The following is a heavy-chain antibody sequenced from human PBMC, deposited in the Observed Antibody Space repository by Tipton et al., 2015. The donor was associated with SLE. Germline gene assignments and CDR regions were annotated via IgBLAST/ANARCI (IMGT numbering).Heavy chain of an antibody. CDR2: IKQEGSEK. CDR3: ARDYERTRGGTDASDI. CDR1: GFTFSSYL. Sequence: SLRLSCAASGFTFSSYLMSWVRQAPGKGLEWVANIKQEGSEKYYVDSVKGRFTISRDNAKNSLYLQMNSLRAEDTAVYFCARDYERTRGGTDASDIWGQGTMVTVSS. D-gene: IGHD3-16*01. J-gene: IGHJ3*02. V-gene: IGHV3-7*01.